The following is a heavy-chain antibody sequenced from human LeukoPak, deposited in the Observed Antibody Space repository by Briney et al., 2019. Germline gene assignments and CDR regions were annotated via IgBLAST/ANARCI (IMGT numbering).Heavy chain of an antibody. CDR3: ARGNLRGLVVRMDV. V-gene: IGHV3-33*01. Sequence: GGSLRLSCAASGSTFSSYGMHWVRQAPGKGLEWVAVIWYDGSNKYYADSVKGRFTISRDNSKNTLYLQMNSLRAEDTAVYYCARGNLRGLVVRMDVWGQGTTVTVSS. CDR1: GSTFSSYG. CDR2: IWYDGSNK. D-gene: IGHD2-2*01. J-gene: IGHJ6*02.